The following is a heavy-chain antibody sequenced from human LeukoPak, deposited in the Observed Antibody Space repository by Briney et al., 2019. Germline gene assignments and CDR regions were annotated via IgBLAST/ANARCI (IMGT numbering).Heavy chain of an antibody. J-gene: IGHJ6*02. D-gene: IGHD6-6*01. CDR2: INHSGST. V-gene: IGHV4-34*01. Sequence: SETLSLTCAVYGGSFSGYYWSWIRQPPGKGLEWIGEINHSGSTNYNPSLKSRVTISVDTSKNQFSLKLSSVTAADTAVYYCARGKAARPPYYYYGMDVWGQGTTVIVSS. CDR1: GGSFSGYY. CDR3: ARGKAARPPYYYYGMDV.